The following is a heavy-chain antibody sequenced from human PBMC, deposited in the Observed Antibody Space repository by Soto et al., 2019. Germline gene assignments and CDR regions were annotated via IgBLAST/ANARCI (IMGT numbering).Heavy chain of an antibody. CDR3: ARETYYDFWSGYSPLSWFDP. CDR1: GGSISSYY. V-gene: IGHV4-59*01. J-gene: IGHJ5*02. D-gene: IGHD3-3*01. CDR2: IYYSGST. Sequence: PSETLSLTCTVSGGSISSYYWSWIRQPPGKGLEWIGYIYYSGSTNYNPSLKSRVTISVDTSKNQFSLKLSSVTAADTAVYYCARETYYDFWSGYSPLSWFDPWGRGTLVTVSS.